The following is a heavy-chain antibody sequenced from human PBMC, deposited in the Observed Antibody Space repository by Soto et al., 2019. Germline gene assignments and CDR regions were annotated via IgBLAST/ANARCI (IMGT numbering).Heavy chain of an antibody. J-gene: IGHJ4*02. D-gene: IGHD4-17*01. Sequence: SETLSLTCTVSGGSIRRYYWSCIRQPPGKGLEWIGNIYYSGSTNYNPSLKSRVTISVDTSKNQFSLKLSSVTAADTAVYYCARVYGDYLDYWGQGTLVTVSS. CDR2: IYYSGST. V-gene: IGHV4-59*01. CDR3: ARVYGDYLDY. CDR1: GGSIRRYY.